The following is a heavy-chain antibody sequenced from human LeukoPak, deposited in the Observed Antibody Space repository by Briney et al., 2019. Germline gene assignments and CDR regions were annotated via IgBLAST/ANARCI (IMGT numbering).Heavy chain of an antibody. Sequence: ASVKVSCKASGGTFSSYAISWVRRAPGQGLEWMGRIIPILGIANYAQKFQGRVTITADKSTSTAYMELSSLRSEDTAVYYCARDLDCGGDCYSQNNWFDPWGQGTLVTVSS. V-gene: IGHV1-69*04. CDR3: ARDLDCGGDCYSQNNWFDP. CDR2: IIPILGIA. D-gene: IGHD2-21*02. J-gene: IGHJ5*02. CDR1: GGTFSSYA.